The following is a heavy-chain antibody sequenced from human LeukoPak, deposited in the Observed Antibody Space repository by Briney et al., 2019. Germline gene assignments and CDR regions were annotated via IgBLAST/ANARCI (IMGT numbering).Heavy chain of an antibody. J-gene: IGHJ4*02. CDR1: GFPFNIYA. Sequence: PGGSLRLSCAASGFPFNIYAMNWVRQAPGKGLEWVSGISGSGGKTYYADSVKGRFTISRDNSKNTLYLQMNSLRAEDTAVYYCAKGPSSWDYWGQGTLVTVSS. CDR3: AKGPSSWDY. D-gene: IGHD6-13*01. CDR2: ISGSGGKT. V-gene: IGHV3-23*01.